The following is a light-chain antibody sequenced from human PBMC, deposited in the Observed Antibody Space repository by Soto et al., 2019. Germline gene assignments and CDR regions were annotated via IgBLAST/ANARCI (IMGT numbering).Light chain of an antibody. CDR3: QQYNSYPLS. V-gene: IGKV1-5*03. Sequence: DIQMTQSPSTLSASVGDRVTITCRASQSISNWLAWYQQKPGKAPKLLIYKASNLESGVPSRFSGSGSGTQLTLTISSLQPDDFATYYCQQYNSYPLSFGGGTKVEIK. CDR1: QSISNW. J-gene: IGKJ4*01. CDR2: KAS.